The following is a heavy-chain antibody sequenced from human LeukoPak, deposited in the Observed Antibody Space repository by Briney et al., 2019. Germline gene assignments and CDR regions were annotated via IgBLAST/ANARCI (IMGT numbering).Heavy chain of an antibody. D-gene: IGHD4-23*01. V-gene: IGHV4-61*10. Sequence: SETLSLTCTVSGGSISSGSYYWSWIRQPAGKGLEWIGYIYYSGSTNYNPSLKSRVTISVDTSKNQFSLKLSSVTAADTAVYYCASAYRYGGDAFDIWGQGTMVTVSS. J-gene: IGHJ3*02. CDR3: ASAYRYGGDAFDI. CDR2: IYYSGST. CDR1: GGSISSGSYY.